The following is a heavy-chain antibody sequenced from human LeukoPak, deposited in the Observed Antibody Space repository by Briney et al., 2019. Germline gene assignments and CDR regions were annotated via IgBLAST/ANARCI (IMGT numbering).Heavy chain of an antibody. CDR3: ARGSEYYASRALDY. V-gene: IGHV3-30*01. Sequence: GRSLRLSCAASGFTFSSYSMHWVRQARAKGREGVAVISYEGSNKYYADSVKGRFTISRDNSKRTLYLQMNSLRAEDTAVYYCARGSEYYASRALDYWGQGTLVTVSS. CDR1: GFTFSSYS. D-gene: IGHD3-22*01. CDR2: ISYEGSNK. J-gene: IGHJ4*02.